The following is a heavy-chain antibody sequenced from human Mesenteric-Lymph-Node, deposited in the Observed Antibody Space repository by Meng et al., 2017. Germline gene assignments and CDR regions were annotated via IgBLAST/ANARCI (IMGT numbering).Heavy chain of an antibody. V-gene: IGHV4-4*02. CDR1: GGSISSINW. Sequence: LQESGPRLVKPSETLSLTCAVSGGSISSINWWTWVRQPPGKGLEWIGEIYHSGSTNYNPSLKSRVTISVDKSKNQFSLKLSSVTAADTAVYYCARVAAAGNEWFDPWGQGTLVTVSS. J-gene: IGHJ5*02. CDR2: IYHSGST. D-gene: IGHD6-13*01. CDR3: ARVAAAGNEWFDP.